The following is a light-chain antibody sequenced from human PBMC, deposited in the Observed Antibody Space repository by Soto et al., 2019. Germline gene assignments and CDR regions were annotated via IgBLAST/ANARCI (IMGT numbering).Light chain of an antibody. J-gene: IGLJ1*01. CDR3: QSYDSSLTLIV. CDR1: SSNIGAGYD. V-gene: IGLV1-40*01. CDR2: GNT. Sequence: QSVLTQPPSVSGAPGQRVTISCTGSSSNIGAGYDVHWYQKLPGTAPKLLIYGNTNRPSGVPDRFSGSKSGTSASLAITGLQADDEADYYCQSYDSSLTLIVFGTGTKVTVL.